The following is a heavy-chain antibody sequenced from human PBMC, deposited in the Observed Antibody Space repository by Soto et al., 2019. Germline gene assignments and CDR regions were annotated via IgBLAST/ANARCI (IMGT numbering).Heavy chain of an antibody. J-gene: IGHJ6*02. CDR3: ASSVGGYSWYYYGMDV. CDR1: GYTFTSYD. D-gene: IGHD1-26*01. V-gene: IGHV1-8*01. Sequence: GASVKVSCKASGYTFTSYDINWVRQATGQGLEWMGWMNPNSGNTGYAQKFQGRVTMTRNTSISTAYMELSSLRSEDTAVYYCASSVGGYSWYYYGMDVWGQGTTFTVSS. CDR2: MNPNSGNT.